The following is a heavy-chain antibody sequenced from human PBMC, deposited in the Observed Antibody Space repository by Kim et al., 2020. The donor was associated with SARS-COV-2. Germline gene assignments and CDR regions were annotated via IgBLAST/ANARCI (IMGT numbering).Heavy chain of an antibody. J-gene: IGHJ5*02. CDR1: GGSISGYY. D-gene: IGHD1-26*01. V-gene: IGHV4-59*01. CDR3: ARETIGDRRVDP. CDR2: IYYSGST. Sequence: SETLSLTCTVSGGSISGYYWSWIRQSPGKGLEWIGNIYYSGSTKYKPSLKSRVTISVDTSKNQFSLKLSSVTAADTAVYYCARETIGDRRVDPWGQGTL.